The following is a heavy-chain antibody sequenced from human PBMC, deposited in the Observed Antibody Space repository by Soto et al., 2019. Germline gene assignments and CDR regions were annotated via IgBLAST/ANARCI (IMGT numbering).Heavy chain of an antibody. CDR2: INHSGST. D-gene: IGHD3-22*01. V-gene: IGHV4-34*01. CDR1: GGSFSGYY. Sequence: SETLSLTCAVYGGSFSGYYWSWIRQPPGKGLEWIGEINHSGSTNYNPSLKSRVTISVDTSKNQFSLKLSSVTAADTAVYYCARGTHRRSGSSYYYYGMDPWGQGTLVTVSS. J-gene: IGHJ6*02. CDR3: ARGTHRRSGSSYYYYGMDP.